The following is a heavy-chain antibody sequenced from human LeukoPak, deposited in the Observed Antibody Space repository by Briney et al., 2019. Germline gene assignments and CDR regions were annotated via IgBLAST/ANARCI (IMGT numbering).Heavy chain of an antibody. CDR3: ARGYSLSADV. Sequence: ASVKVSCKASGYTLTNYALSWVRQAPGQGLEWMGWISGYNGNTNYAQKFQGRVTMTTDTSTSIAYMELRSLRSDDTAVYYCARGYSLSADVWGKGTTVTVSS. J-gene: IGHJ6*04. CDR1: GYTLTNYA. D-gene: IGHD5-18*01. V-gene: IGHV1-18*01. CDR2: ISGYNGNT.